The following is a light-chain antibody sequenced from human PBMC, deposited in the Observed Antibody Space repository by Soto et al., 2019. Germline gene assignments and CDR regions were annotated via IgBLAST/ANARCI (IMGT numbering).Light chain of an antibody. J-gene: IGKJ2*01. Sequence: EIVMTQSPATLSVSPGERATLSCRASQSVSSNLAWYQQKPGQAPRLLIYGASTRATGIPARFSGSGSGTEFTLTISSLQSEDFAVYYCQQYNNWPVFGQRTKLEIK. CDR2: GAS. V-gene: IGKV3-15*01. CDR1: QSVSSN. CDR3: QQYNNWPV.